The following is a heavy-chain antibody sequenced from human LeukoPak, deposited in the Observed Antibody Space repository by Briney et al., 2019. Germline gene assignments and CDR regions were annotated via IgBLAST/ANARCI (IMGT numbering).Heavy chain of an antibody. D-gene: IGHD1-26*01. CDR3: ARVPGRRYLWHIFHS. J-gene: IGHJ4*02. V-gene: IGHV4-34*01. CDR2: INHKGTT. CDR1: GGSLSDDY. Sequence: SETLSLTCGVFGGSLSDDYWSWIRQPPGKGLEWIGEINHKGTTNYNPSLRSRVTISVDTSKNQFSLNLTSVSAADTSMYYCARVPGRRYLWHIFHSWGEGTLVTVSS.